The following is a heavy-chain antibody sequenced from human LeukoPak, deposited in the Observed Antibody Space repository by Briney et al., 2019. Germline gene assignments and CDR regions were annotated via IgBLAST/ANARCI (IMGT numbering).Heavy chain of an antibody. D-gene: IGHD1/OR15-1a*01. CDR1: GYTFTDYY. Sequence: ASVKVSCKASGYTFTDYYIHWPRQAPGEGPEWMGMINLIAGLTHLAPKFQGRVTMTRDTSTSTVYMDLTSLGSEDTAVYYCARQQGIQYLNFDYWGQGALVAVS. V-gene: IGHV1-46*01. CDR3: ARQQGIQYLNFDY. J-gene: IGHJ4*02. CDR2: INLIAGLT.